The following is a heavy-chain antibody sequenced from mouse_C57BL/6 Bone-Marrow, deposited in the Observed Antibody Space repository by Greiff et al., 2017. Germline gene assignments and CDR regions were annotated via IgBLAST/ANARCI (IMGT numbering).Heavy chain of an antibody. CDR3: AGAGRRGDMDV. Sequence: QVQLKQPGAELVKPGASVKLSCKASGYTFTSYWMHWVKQRPGQGLEWIGMIHPNSGSTNYNEKFKSKATLTADKSSSTAYLQLSSLTSEDSAVYCGAGAGRRGDMDVWGTGTSVTVSS. CDR1: GYTFTSYW. V-gene: IGHV1-64*01. D-gene: IGHD3-3*01. J-gene: IGHJ1*03. CDR2: IHPNSGST.